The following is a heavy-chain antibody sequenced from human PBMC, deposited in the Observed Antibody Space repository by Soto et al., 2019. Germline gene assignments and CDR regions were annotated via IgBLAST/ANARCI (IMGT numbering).Heavy chain of an antibody. CDR2: IYYSGSI. J-gene: IGHJ5*02. CDR3: ARQSESTGYFYGWFDP. Sequence: SETLSLTCTVSGGSINSRGYYWTWIRQHPGKGLEWIGNIYYSGSIHFNPSLKSRLTMLVDTSENQFSLKLTSVTAADTAVYYCARQSESTGYFYGWFDPWGQGTLVTVSS. D-gene: IGHD3-9*01. V-gene: IGHV4-31*03. CDR1: GGSINSRGYY.